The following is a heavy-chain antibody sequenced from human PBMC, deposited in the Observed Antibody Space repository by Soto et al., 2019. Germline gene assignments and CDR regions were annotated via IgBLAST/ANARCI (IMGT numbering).Heavy chain of an antibody. J-gene: IGHJ4*02. CDR3: ARVGHIVVVVAAATFDY. CDR2: IKQDGSEK. V-gene: IGHV3-7*01. D-gene: IGHD2-15*01. CDR1: GFTFSSYW. Sequence: GGSLRLSCAASGFTFSSYWMSWVRQAPGKGLEWVANIKQDGSEKYYVDSVKGRFTISRDNAKNSLYLQMNSLRAEDTAVYYCARVGHIVVVVAAATFDYWGQGTLVTVSS.